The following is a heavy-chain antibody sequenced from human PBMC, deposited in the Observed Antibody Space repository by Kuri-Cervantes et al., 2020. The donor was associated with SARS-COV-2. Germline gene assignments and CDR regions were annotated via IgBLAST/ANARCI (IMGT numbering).Heavy chain of an antibody. D-gene: IGHD3-10*01. V-gene: IGHV1-8*03. CDR1: GYTFTSYD. CDR2: MNPNSGNT. J-gene: IGHJ6*04. Sequence: ASVKVSCKASGYTFTSYDINWVRQATGQGLEWMGWMNPNSGNTGYAQKFQGRVTITRNTSISTAYMEPSSLRSEDTAVYYCARGSPMVRGVMPPDVWGKGTTVTVSS. CDR3: ARGSPMVRGVMPPDV.